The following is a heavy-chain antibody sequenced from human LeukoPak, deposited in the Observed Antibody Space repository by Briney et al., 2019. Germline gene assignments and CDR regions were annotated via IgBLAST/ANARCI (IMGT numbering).Heavy chain of an antibody. D-gene: IGHD3-22*01. J-gene: IGHJ1*01. CDR3: AKGGHGRREHSGYSRSASTD. CDR1: GFTFSSYA. V-gene: IGHV3-23*01. CDR2: ISGSGGST. Sequence: GGSLRLSCAASGFTFSSYAMSWVRQAPGKGLEWVSAISGSGGSTYYADSVKGRFTISRDNSKNTLYLQMNSLRAEDTAVYYCAKGGHGRREHSGYSRSASTDWGQGPWSPSPQ.